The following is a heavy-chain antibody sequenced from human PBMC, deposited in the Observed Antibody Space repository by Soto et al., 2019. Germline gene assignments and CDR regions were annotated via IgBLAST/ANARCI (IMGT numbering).Heavy chain of an antibody. D-gene: IGHD6-19*01. J-gene: IGHJ4*02. CDR2: IYSGGST. Sequence: EVQLVETGGGLIQPGGSLRLSCAASGFTVSSNYMSWVRQAPGKGLEWVSVIYSGGSTYYADSVKGRFTISRDNSKNTLYLQMNSLRAEDTAVYYCARAPQQWLVFDYWGQGTLVTVSS. CDR1: GFTVSSNY. V-gene: IGHV3-53*02. CDR3: ARAPQQWLVFDY.